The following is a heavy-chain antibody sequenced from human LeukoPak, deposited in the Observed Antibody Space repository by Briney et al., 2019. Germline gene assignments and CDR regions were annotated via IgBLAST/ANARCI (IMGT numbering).Heavy chain of an antibody. J-gene: IGHJ4*02. CDR2: ISWDGGST. D-gene: IGHD6-6*01. V-gene: IGHV3-43*01. CDR3: ATGTGYSSSSIDY. CDR1: GFNFRNAW. Sequence: GGSLRLSCTASGFNFRNAWMCWVRQAPGKGLEWVSLISWDGGSTYYADSVKGRFTISRDNSKNSLYLQMNSLRTEDTALYYCATGTGYSSSSIDYWGQGTLVTVSS.